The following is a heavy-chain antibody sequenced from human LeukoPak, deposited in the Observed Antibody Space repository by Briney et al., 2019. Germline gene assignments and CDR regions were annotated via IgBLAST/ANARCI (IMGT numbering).Heavy chain of an antibody. D-gene: IGHD6-19*01. CDR1: GSTFTSYW. CDR2: IYPRDSDT. Sequence: GESLKISCEASGSTFTSYWIGWVRQLPGKGLEWMGIIYPRDSDTTYSPSFQGQVTISAGKSISTAYLQWSSLKVSDTAMYYCARLGSGSSGWSDYWGQGTLVTVSS. J-gene: IGHJ4*02. CDR3: ARLGSGSSGWSDY. V-gene: IGHV5-51*01.